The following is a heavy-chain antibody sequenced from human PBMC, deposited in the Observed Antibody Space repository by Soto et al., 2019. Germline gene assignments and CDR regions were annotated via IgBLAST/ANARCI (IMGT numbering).Heavy chain of an antibody. V-gene: IGHV5-51*01. CDR2: IYPGDSDT. J-gene: IGHJ4*02. CDR3: ARGENYYDSSGYSQYFDY. Sequence: EVQLVPSGAEVKKPGESLKISCKGSGYSFTSYWIGWVRQMPGKGLEWMGIIYPGDSDTRYSPSFQGQVTISADKSISTAYLQWSSLKASDTAMYYCARGENYYDSSGYSQYFDYWGQGTLVTVSS. CDR1: GYSFTSYW. D-gene: IGHD3-22*01.